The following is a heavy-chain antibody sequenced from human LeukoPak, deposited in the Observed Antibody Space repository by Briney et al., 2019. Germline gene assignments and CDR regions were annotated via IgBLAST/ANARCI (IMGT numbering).Heavy chain of an antibody. V-gene: IGHV3-21*01. CDR1: GFTFSSFN. D-gene: IGHD2-15*01. CDR3: ARDNEYCTGGTCRLDY. Sequence: GGSLRLSCATSGFTFSSFNMNWVRQAPGKGLEWVSHISSSSDYISYADSVKGRFTISRDNAKNTLYLQMNSLRAEDTAVYYCARDNEYCTGGTCRLDYWGQGALVTVSS. CDR2: ISSSSDYI. J-gene: IGHJ4*02.